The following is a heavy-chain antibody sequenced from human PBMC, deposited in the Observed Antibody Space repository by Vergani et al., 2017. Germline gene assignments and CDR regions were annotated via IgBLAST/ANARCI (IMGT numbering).Heavy chain of an antibody. CDR3: ARVPLLGRGAVVTPGAFDI. J-gene: IGHJ3*02. D-gene: IGHD4-23*01. V-gene: IGHV3-30*04. Sequence: QVQLVESGGGVVQPGRSLRLSCAASGFTFSSYAMHWVRQAPGKGLEWVAVISYDGSNKYYADSVKGRFTISRDNSKNTLYLQMNSLRAEDTAVYYCARVPLLGRGAVVTPGAFDIWGQGTMVTVSS. CDR1: GFTFSSYA. CDR2: ISYDGSNK.